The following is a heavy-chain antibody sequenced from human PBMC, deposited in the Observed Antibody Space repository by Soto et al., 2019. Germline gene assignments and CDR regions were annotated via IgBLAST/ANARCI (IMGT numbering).Heavy chain of an antibody. CDR3: AREPVPDHVYYGLDV. CDR2: IYYSGST. CDR1: GGSISNGDYY. D-gene: IGHD2-8*01. Sequence: SETLSLTCTISGGSISNGDYYWNWIRQSPGKGLERIGYIYYSGSTYYNPSLKSRVTMFVDTSNNQFSLKLTSVTVADTAVYYCAREPVPDHVYYGLDVWGQGTTVTVSS. J-gene: IGHJ6*02. V-gene: IGHV4-30-4*01.